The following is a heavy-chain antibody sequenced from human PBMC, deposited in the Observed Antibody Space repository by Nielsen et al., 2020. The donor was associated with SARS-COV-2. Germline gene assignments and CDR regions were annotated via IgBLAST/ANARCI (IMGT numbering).Heavy chain of an antibody. CDR3: ARESRRCLGY. CDR2: ISYDGSNK. D-gene: IGHD5/OR15-5a*01. J-gene: IGHJ4*02. V-gene: IGHV3-30*04. CDR1: GFTFSSYA. Sequence: SLKISCAASGFTFSSYAMHWVRQAPGKGLEWVAVISYDGSNKYYADSVKGRFTISRDNSKNTLYLQMNSLRAEDTAVYYCARESRRCLGYWGQGTLVTVSS.